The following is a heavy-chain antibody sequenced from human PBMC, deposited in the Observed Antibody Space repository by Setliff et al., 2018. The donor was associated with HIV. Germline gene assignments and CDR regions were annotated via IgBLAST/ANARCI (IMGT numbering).Heavy chain of an antibody. CDR1: GFNFSNYG. D-gene: IGHD3-10*01. J-gene: IGHJ4*02. Sequence: PGESLKISCEGSGFNFSNYGMSWVRQAPGKGLEWLSHINNWGTTTHYADSVKGRFSISRDNAKNLLYLQMNRLRPEDTAVYYCAGDLSGGDDYWGQGTLVTVSS. CDR3: AGDLSGGDDY. CDR2: INNWGTTT. V-gene: IGHV3-48*01.